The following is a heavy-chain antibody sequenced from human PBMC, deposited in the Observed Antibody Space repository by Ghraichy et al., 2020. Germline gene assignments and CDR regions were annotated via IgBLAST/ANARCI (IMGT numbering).Heavy chain of an antibody. CDR1: GFTVSSYG. J-gene: IGHJ4*02. D-gene: IGHD1-20*01. CDR3: TKEGNVHYYNWRKSFDS. Sequence: GGSLRLSCAASGFTVSSYGMHWVRQAPGKGLEWIAFISYDGSKKKYADSVKGRFTVSRDNSKNTVYLQMSSLRAEDTAVFYCTKEGNVHYYNWRKSFDSWGQGTLVTVSS. V-gene: IGHV3-30*18. CDR2: ISYDGSKK.